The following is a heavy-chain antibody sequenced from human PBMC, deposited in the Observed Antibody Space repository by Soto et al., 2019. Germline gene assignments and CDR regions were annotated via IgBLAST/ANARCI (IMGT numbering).Heavy chain of an antibody. Sequence: DKGLEWVAVISYDGSNKYYADSVKGRFTISRDNSKNTLYLQMNSLRAEDTAVFYFQTEDGIRVVRSVSAFLLNRSSDL. D-gene: IGHD2-8*01. V-gene: IGHV3-30-3*01. CDR3: QTEDGIRVVRSVSAFLLNRSSDL. CDR2: ISYDGSNK. J-gene: IGHJ2*01.